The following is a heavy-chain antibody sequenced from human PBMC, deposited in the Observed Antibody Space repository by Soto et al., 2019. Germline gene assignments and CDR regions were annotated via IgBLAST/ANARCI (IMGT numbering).Heavy chain of an antibody. D-gene: IGHD3-3*01. Sequence: PGESLKICCKGSGYSFTSYWISWVRQMPGKGLEWMGRIDPSDSYTNYSPSFQGHVTISADKSISTAYLQWSSLKASDTAMYYCARRPRVVIRYYFGMDVWGQGTTVTVSS. CDR2: IDPSDSYT. V-gene: IGHV5-10-1*01. J-gene: IGHJ6*02. CDR1: GYSFTSYW. CDR3: ARRPRVVIRYYFGMDV.